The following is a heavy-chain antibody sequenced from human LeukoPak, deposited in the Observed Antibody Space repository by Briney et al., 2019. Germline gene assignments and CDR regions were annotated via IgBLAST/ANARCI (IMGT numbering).Heavy chain of an antibody. J-gene: IGHJ4*02. CDR2: IRHDGSHK. V-gene: IGHV3-30*02. CDR1: GFSFDTYA. D-gene: IGHD3-10*01. CDR3: AREISGSVSYPDF. Sequence: GGSLRLSCAASGFSFDTYAMHWVRQAPGQGLEWVALIRHDGSHKFYSNSVRGQSTISRGNSKNTVYLQMNNLRPDDTAVYYCAREISGSVSYPDFWGQGTLVTVSS.